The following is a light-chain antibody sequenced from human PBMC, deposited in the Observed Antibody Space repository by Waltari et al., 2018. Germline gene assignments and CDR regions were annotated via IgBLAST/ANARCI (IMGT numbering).Light chain of an antibody. CDR3: SSYAGSSKGV. Sequence: QSALTQPPSVSGPPGQSITLPHAETSRAAGKYKRVFWYQQHPGKAPKLMIYAVSKRPSGVSDRFSGSKSGDMASLTISGLQPEDEAEYFCSSYAGSSKGVFGGGTKVTVL. CDR1: SRAAGKYKR. V-gene: IGLV2-23*02. CDR2: AVS. J-gene: IGLJ2*01.